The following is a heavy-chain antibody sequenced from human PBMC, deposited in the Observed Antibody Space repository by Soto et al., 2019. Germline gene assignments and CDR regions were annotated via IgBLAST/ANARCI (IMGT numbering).Heavy chain of an antibody. V-gene: IGHV3-15*01. CDR3: TTGPPELSLYEDLGY. CDR1: GFTFSNAW. CDR2: IKSKTDGGTI. D-gene: IGHD3-16*02. J-gene: IGHJ4*02. Sequence: EVQLVESGGGLVKPGGSLRLSCAASGFTFSNAWMNWVRQAPGKGPEWVGRIKSKTDGGTIDYAAPVKGRFTISRDDSKNTLYLQMNSLKIEDTAVYYCTTGPPELSLYEDLGYWGQGTLVTVSS.